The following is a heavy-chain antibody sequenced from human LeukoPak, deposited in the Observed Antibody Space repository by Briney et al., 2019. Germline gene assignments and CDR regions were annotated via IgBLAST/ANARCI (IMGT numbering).Heavy chain of an antibody. CDR1: GFTFSSYA. J-gene: IGHJ3*02. D-gene: IGHD2-2*01. CDR2: ISSSSSYI. Sequence: KAGGSLRLSCAASGFTFSSYAMSWVRQAPGKGLEWVSSISSSSSYIYYADSVKGRFTISRDNAKNSLYLQMNSLRAEDTAVYYCARVDQLLSLAFDIWGQGTMVTVSS. V-gene: IGHV3-21*01. CDR3: ARVDQLLSLAFDI.